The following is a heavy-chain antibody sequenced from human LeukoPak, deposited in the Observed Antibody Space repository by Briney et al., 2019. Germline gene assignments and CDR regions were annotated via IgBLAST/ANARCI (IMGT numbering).Heavy chain of an antibody. CDR2: IGSSGAST. CDR3: ARFRSTSGSFPLDY. V-gene: IGHV3-23*01. J-gene: IGHJ4*02. Sequence: PGGSLRLSCAASGFAFSSYAMAWVRQAPGKGLEWVSVIGSSGASTYFPDSVRGRFTISRDNSKNTVSLQMNSLRAEDTAVYYCARFRSTSGSFPLDYWGQGTLVAVSS. CDR1: GFAFSSYA. D-gene: IGHD1-26*01.